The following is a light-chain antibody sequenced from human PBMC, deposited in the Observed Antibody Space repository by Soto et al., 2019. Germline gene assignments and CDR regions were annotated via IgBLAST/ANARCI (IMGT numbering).Light chain of an antibody. CDR3: KQYGNPPQT. V-gene: IGKV3-20*01. Sequence: EIVLTQSPGTLSLSPGEPVTLSCRASQTVLSSYVAWYQQKPGQAPRLLIYGASSRATGIPDRFSGGGSGTDFTLTISRLEPEDFGIYYCKQYGNPPQTFGQGTKVEIK. CDR1: QTVLSSY. CDR2: GAS. J-gene: IGKJ1*01.